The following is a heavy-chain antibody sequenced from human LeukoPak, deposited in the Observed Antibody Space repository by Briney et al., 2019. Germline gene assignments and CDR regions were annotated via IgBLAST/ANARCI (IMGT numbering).Heavy chain of an antibody. Sequence: GGSLRLSCAASGFTVSSNYMSWVRQAPGKGLEWVSVIYSGGSTYYADSVKGRFTISRDNSKNTLYLQMNSLRAEDTAVYYCARAGGTMVRGTYYYGMDVWGRGTTVTVSS. CDR1: GFTVSSNY. J-gene: IGHJ6*02. V-gene: IGHV3-66*01. CDR2: IYSGGST. D-gene: IGHD3-10*01. CDR3: ARAGGTMVRGTYYYGMDV.